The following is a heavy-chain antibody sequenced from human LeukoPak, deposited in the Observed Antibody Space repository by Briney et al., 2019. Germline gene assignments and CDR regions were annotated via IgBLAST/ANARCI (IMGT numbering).Heavy chain of an antibody. D-gene: IGHD2-2*01. J-gene: IGHJ5*02. Sequence: GGSLRLSCAASGSTFDDYAMHWVRQAPGKGLEWVSGISWNSGSIGYADSVKGRFTISRDNAKNSLYLQMNSLRAEDTALYYCAKGRDKYQLLSKNWFDPWGQGTLVTVSS. CDR1: GSTFDDYA. CDR3: AKGRDKYQLLSKNWFDP. V-gene: IGHV3-9*01. CDR2: ISWNSGSI.